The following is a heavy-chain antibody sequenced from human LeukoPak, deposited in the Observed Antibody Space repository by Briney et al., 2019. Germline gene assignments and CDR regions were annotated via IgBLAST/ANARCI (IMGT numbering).Heavy chain of an antibody. CDR1: GYSISSGYY. V-gene: IGHV4-38-2*01. D-gene: IGHD6-13*01. CDR2: IYYSGST. Sequence: SETLSLTCAVSGYSISSGYYWGWIRQPPGKGLEWIGSIYYSGSTYYNPSLKSRVTISVDTSKNQFSLKLSSVTAADTAVYYCARRGIGSSWYSADYWGQGTLVTVSS. CDR3: ARRGIGSSWYSADY. J-gene: IGHJ4*02.